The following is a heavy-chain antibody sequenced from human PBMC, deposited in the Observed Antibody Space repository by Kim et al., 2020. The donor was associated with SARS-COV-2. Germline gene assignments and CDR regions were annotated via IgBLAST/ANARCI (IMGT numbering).Heavy chain of an antibody. D-gene: IGHD2-21*02. Sequence: ASVKVSCKASGYTFTSYAMNWVRQAPGQGLEWMGWINTNTGNPTYAQGFTGRFVFSLDTSVSTAYLQISSLKAEDTAVYYCASSWYCGGDCSFYYYYGKDVWGQGTTVTVSS. CDR3: ASSWYCGGDCSFYYYYGKDV. V-gene: IGHV7-4-1*02. CDR1: GYTFTSYA. CDR2: INTNTGNP. J-gene: IGHJ6*02.